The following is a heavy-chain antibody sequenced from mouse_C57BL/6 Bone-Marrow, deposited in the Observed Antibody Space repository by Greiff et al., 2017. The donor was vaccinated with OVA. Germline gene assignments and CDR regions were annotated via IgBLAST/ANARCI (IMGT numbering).Heavy chain of an antibody. J-gene: IGHJ4*01. CDR2: IYPRSGNT. CDR3: ARYYYDYDVGYYAMDY. Sequence: QVQLKQSGAELARPGASVKLSCKASGYTFTSYGISWVKQRTGQGLEWIGEIYPRSGNTYYNEKFKGKATLTADKSSSTAYMELRSLTSEDSAVYFCARYYYDYDVGYYAMDYWGQGTSVTVSS. V-gene: IGHV1-81*01. CDR1: GYTFTSYG. D-gene: IGHD2-4*01.